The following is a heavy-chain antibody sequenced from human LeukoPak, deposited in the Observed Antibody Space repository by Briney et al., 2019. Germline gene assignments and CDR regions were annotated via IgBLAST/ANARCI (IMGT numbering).Heavy chain of an antibody. V-gene: IGHV1-2*02. CDR1: GYTFTGYY. J-gene: IGHJ6*02. CDR3: ARDRHDYGGNPYYYYGMDV. CDR2: INPNSGGA. Sequence: PPASVKVSCKASGYTFTGYYMCWVRQAPGQGREWVGWINPNSGGANYAQKLQGRVTMTRDTSISTAYMELSRLRSDDTAVYYCARDRHDYGGNPYYYYGMDVWGQGTTITVSS. D-gene: IGHD4-17*01.